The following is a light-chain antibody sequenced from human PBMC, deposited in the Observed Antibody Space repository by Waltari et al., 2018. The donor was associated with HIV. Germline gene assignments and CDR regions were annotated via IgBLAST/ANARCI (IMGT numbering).Light chain of an antibody. CDR3: ASWDDGLSGHV. J-gene: IGLJ1*01. CDR2: RND. V-gene: IGLV1-47*01. CDR1: NSNIGRNY. Sequence: QSGLTQPPSLSGTPGQRLTIPCSGNNSNIGRNYVFWYRQVPGTAPSLLVQRNDQRPSCVVDRFSVSRSGASASLVIGGLRVEDEADYYCASWDDGLSGHVFGGGTTVSV.